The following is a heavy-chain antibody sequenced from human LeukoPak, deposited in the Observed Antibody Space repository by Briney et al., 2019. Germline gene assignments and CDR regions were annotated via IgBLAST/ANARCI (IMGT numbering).Heavy chain of an antibody. V-gene: IGHV1-69*05. CDR1: GGTFSSYA. CDR3: ARAIRELLPPSDASDI. Sequence: GASVKVSCKASGGTFSSYAISWVRQAPGQGLEWMGRIIPIFGTANYAQKFQGRVTITTDESTSTAYMELSSLRSEDTAVYYCARAIRELLPPSDASDIWGQGTMVTVSS. CDR2: IIPIFGTA. J-gene: IGHJ3*02. D-gene: IGHD1-26*01.